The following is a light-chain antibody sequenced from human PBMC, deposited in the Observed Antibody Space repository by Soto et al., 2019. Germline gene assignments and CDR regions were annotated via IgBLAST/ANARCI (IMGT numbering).Light chain of an antibody. V-gene: IGKV3D-15*01. CDR2: HAS. CDR3: QQYNQWPPWT. Sequence: EIVMTQSPATLSVSPGERGTLSCRASQTVATNLAWYQQKPGQAPRLLIYHASTRATGIPARFSGSGSGTELTLTISSLQSEDFAVYYCQQYNQWPPWTFGQGTKVDIK. J-gene: IGKJ1*01. CDR1: QTVATN.